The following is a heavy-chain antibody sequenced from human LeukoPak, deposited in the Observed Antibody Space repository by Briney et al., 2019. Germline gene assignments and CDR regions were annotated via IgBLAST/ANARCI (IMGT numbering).Heavy chain of an antibody. CDR2: IIPISGTA. CDR3: ARLLGYCSSTSCSGSDY. J-gene: IGHJ4*02. Sequence: GASVKVSCKASGGTFSSYAISWVRQAPGQGLEWMGGIIPISGTANYAQKFQGRVTITADESTSTAYMELSSLRSEDTAVYYCARLLGYCSSTSCSGSDYWGQGTLVTVSS. CDR1: GGTFSSYA. D-gene: IGHD2-2*01. V-gene: IGHV1-69*13.